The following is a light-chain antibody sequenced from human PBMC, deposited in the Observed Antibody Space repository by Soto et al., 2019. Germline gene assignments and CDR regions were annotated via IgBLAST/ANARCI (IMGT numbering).Light chain of an antibody. Sequence: PGERAPLSCLASQSVFSYFAWYQHKPGQAPRLLIYDASNRATGIPARFSGSGSGTDFTLTISSLEPGAFAVYYCQQRTNWPPITFGQGTRLEIK. CDR1: QSVFSY. V-gene: IGKV3-11*01. J-gene: IGKJ5*01. CDR3: QQRTNWPPIT. CDR2: DAS.